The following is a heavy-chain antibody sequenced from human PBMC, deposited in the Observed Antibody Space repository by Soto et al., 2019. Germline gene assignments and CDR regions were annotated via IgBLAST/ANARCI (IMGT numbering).Heavy chain of an antibody. Sequence: GGSLRLSCAASGFTFDDYAMHWVRQSPGEGLEWVSGISWNSGSIGYADSVKGRFTISRDNAKNSLYLQMNSLRAEDTALYYCAKEVITYYDFWSGYSNGMDVWGRGTLVTVSS. CDR3: AKEVITYYDFWSGYSNGMDV. J-gene: IGHJ6*02. D-gene: IGHD3-3*01. V-gene: IGHV3-9*01. CDR1: GFTFDDYA. CDR2: ISWNSGSI.